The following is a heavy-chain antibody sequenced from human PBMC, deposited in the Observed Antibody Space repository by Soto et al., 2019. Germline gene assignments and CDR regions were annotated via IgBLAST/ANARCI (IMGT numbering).Heavy chain of an antibody. J-gene: IGHJ4*02. CDR2: IIPIFGTA. CDR1: GGTFSSYA. D-gene: IGHD6-13*01. CDR3: ARVFYGSSWSNSFDY. Sequence: SVKVSCKASGGTFSSYAISWVRQAPGQGLEWIGGIIPIFGTANYAQKFQGRVTITAYESTSTAYMELSSLRSEDTAVYYCARVFYGSSWSNSFDYWGQGTLVTVSS. V-gene: IGHV1-69*13.